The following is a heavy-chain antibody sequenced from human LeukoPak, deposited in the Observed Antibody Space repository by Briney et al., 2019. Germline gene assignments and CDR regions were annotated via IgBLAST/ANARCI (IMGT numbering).Heavy chain of an antibody. D-gene: IGHD3-10*01. CDR3: ARAPPGYGSGSYYMDV. V-gene: IGHV1-3*03. CDR2: ISTGNGNT. J-gene: IGHJ6*03. CDR1: ASTFSTYA. Sequence: ASVKVSCKASASTFSTYAIHWVRQAPGQGLEWMGWISTGNGNTRYSKAFQDRVTISRDTSASTVYMELRGLRSEDMAVYYCARAPPGYGSGSYYMDVWGKGTTVTVSS.